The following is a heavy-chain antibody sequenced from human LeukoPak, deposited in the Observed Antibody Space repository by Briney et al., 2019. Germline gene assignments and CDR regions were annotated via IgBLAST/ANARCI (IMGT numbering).Heavy chain of an antibody. Sequence: GGSLRLSCAASGFTFSKYAMHWVRQAPGKGLEWVAVISYDGSDKYYADSVKGRFTISRDNSKNTLYMQMNSLRAEDTAVYYCARVGEDIVVVVAAYLDYWGRGTLVTVSS. J-gene: IGHJ4*02. CDR1: GFTFSKYA. CDR2: ISYDGSDK. D-gene: IGHD2-15*01. CDR3: ARVGEDIVVVVAAYLDY. V-gene: IGHV3-30-3*01.